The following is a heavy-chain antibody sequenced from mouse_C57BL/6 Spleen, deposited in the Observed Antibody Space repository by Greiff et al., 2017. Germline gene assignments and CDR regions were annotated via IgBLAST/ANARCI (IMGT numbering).Heavy chain of an antibody. Sequence: QVQLKQSGPELVKPGASVKISCKASGYSFTSYYIHWVKQRPGQGLEWIGWIYPGSGNTKYNEKFKGKATLTADTSSSTAYMQLSSLTSEDSAVYYCARPSYYGNYDYFDYWGQGTTLTVSS. D-gene: IGHD2-10*01. CDR3: ARPSYYGNYDYFDY. V-gene: IGHV1-66*01. CDR1: GYSFTSYY. CDR2: IYPGSGNT. J-gene: IGHJ2*01.